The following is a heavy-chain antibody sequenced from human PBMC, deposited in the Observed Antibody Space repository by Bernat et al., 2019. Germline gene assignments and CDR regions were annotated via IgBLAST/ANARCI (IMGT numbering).Heavy chain of an antibody. CDR2: ISYDGSNK. V-gene: IGHV3-30*18. Sequence: QVQLVESGGGVVQPGRSPRLSCAASGFTFSSYGMHWVRQAPGKGLEWVAVISYDGSNKYYADSVKGRFTISRDNSKNTLYLQMNSLGAEDTAVYYCAKDGSVAAAGTWAYYFDYWGQGTLVTVSS. CDR3: AKDGSVAAAGTWAYYFDY. J-gene: IGHJ4*02. CDR1: GFTFSSYG. D-gene: IGHD6-13*01.